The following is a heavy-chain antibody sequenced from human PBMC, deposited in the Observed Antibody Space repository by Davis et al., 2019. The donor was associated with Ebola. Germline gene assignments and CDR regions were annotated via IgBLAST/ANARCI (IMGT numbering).Heavy chain of an antibody. CDR2: IYYSGST. J-gene: IGHJ4*02. V-gene: IGHV4-59*01. CDR3: ARANQLLLYASDY. D-gene: IGHD2-2*01. Sequence: SKTLSLPCTVSGGSISSYYWGWIRQPPGKGREGIGYIYYSGSTNYNPSLKSRVTISVDTSKNQFSLKLSSVTAADTAVYYCARANQLLLYASDYWGQGTLVTVSS. CDR1: GGSISSYY.